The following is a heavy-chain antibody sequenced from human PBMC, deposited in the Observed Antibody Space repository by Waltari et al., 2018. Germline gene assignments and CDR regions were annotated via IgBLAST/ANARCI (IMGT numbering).Heavy chain of an antibody. Sequence: EVQLVESGGGLIQPGGSLRLSCEVSGFTVSNNYIGWVRQAPGKGLEWVSVIDSWGDTYDADAVRGRFTISRDNSKNTLYLQMNSLGVEDTALYYCATWTGGSLGAFDNWGQGTMVTVSS. V-gene: IGHV3-53*01. CDR2: IDSWGDT. J-gene: IGHJ3*02. CDR1: GFTVSNNY. CDR3: ATWTGGSLGAFDN. D-gene: IGHD7-27*01.